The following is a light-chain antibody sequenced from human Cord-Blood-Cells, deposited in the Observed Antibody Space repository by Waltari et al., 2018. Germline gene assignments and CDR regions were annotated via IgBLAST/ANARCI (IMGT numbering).Light chain of an antibody. V-gene: IGLV1-44*01. CDR2: RNN. CDR3: AAWDDSLNGVV. CDR1: SSNIGSNT. J-gene: IGLJ2*01. Sequence: QSVLTQPTSASGTPGQRVTISCSGSSSNIGSNTVNWYQQLPGTAPKPLIYRNNQRPSGVPDRFSGSKSGTSASLAISGLQAEDEADYYCAAWDDSLNGVVFGGGTKLTVL.